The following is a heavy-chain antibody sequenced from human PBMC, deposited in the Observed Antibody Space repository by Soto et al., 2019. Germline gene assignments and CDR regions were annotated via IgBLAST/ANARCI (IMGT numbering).Heavy chain of an antibody. D-gene: IGHD6-13*01. V-gene: IGHV1-2*04. CDR2: INPNSGGT. Sequence: ASVKVSCKASGYTFTGYYMHWVRQAPGHGLEWMGWINPNSGGTNYAQKFQGWVTMTRDTSISTAYMELSRLRSDDTAVYYCARIAAAGTDFDYWGQGTLVTVSS. J-gene: IGHJ4*02. CDR3: ARIAAAGTDFDY. CDR1: GYTFTGYY.